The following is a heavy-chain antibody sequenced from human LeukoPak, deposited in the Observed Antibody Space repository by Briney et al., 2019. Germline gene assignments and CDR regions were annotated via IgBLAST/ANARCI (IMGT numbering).Heavy chain of an antibody. Sequence: GGSLRLSCAASGFTYSSYEMNWVRQAPGKGLEWVSYISSSGSTIYYADSVKGRFTISRDNAKNSLYLQMNSLRAEDTAVYYCARVWRDILTGYQLYYYYYMDVWGKGTTVTISS. V-gene: IGHV3-48*03. J-gene: IGHJ6*03. D-gene: IGHD3-9*01. CDR2: ISSSGSTI. CDR1: GFTYSSYE. CDR3: ARVWRDILTGYQLYYYYYMDV.